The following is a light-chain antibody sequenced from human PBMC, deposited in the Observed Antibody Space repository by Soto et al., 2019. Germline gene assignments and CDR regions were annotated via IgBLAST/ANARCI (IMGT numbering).Light chain of an antibody. CDR1: SGRVASNY. V-gene: IGLV6-57*04. Sequence: NFMLTQPHSVSESPGKTVTISCTRSSGRVASNYVQWYQQRPGSAPTTVIFADDQRPSGVPDRFSGSIDSSSNSAFLTISGLKFEDEADYYCQSYDSPKEVFGGGTKLTVL. CDR2: ADD. J-gene: IGLJ2*01. CDR3: QSYDSPKEV.